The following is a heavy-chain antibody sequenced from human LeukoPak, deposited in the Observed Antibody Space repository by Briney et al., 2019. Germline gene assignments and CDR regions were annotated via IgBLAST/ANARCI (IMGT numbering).Heavy chain of an antibody. CDR1: GFTFNNYW. D-gene: IGHD4-23*01. CDR2: IREDGSEK. Sequence: GGSLRLSCAASGFTFNNYWMMRVRQAPGNGLEWVANIREDGSEKNYVVSVKGRFTISRDNAKISLYLQMNSLRVEDTAVYYCATDRKVGTWDPRFDYWGQGTLVTVSS. CDR3: ATDRKVGTWDPRFDY. J-gene: IGHJ4*02. V-gene: IGHV3-7*01.